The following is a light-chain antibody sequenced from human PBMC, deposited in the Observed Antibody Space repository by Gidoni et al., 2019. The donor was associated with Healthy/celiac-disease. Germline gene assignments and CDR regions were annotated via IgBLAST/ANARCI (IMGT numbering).Light chain of an antibody. CDR1: QSISSW. CDR3: QQYNSYTYT. Sequence: DIQMNQSPSTLSASVGDRVTITCRASQSISSWLAWYQQKPGKAPKLLIYDASSLESGVPSRFSCSGSGTEFTLTISSLQPDDFATYYCQQYNSYTYTFGQGTKLEI. CDR2: DAS. J-gene: IGKJ2*01. V-gene: IGKV1-5*01.